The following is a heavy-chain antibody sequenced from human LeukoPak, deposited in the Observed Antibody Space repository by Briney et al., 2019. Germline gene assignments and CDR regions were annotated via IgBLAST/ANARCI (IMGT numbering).Heavy chain of an antibody. D-gene: IGHD2-21*02. J-gene: IGHJ4*02. V-gene: IGHV1-2*02. CDR1: GYTFTSYY. CDR2: INPNSGGT. CDR3: ARDTRRTANLDY. Sequence: ASVKVSCKASGYTFTSYYMRWVRQAPGQGLEWMGWINPNSGGTNYAQKFQGRVTMTRDTSISTAYMELSRLRSDDTAVYYCARDTRRTANLDYWGQGTLVTVSS.